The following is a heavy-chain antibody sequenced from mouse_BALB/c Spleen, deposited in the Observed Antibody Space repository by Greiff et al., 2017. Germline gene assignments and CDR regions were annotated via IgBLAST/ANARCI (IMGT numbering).Heavy chain of an antibody. CDR3: ARDSDAMDY. Sequence: VKLQESGGGLVQPGGSLKLSCAASGFTFSSYGMSWVRQTPDKRLALVATINSNGGSTYYPDSVKGRFTISRDNAKNTLYLQMSSLKSEDTAMYYCARDSDAMDYWGQGTSVTVSA. CDR1: GFTFSSYG. J-gene: IGHJ4*01. CDR2: INSNGGST. V-gene: IGHV5-6-3*01.